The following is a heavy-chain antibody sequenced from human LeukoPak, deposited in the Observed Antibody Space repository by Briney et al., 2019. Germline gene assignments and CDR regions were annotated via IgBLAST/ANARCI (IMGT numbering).Heavy chain of an antibody. D-gene: IGHD6-6*01. CDR3: AREGRAARYRWFDP. CDR2: IYYSGST. J-gene: IGHJ5*02. CDR1: GGSVSSGSYY. V-gene: IGHV4-61*01. Sequence: SETLSLTYTVSGGSVSSGSYYWSWIRQPPGKGLEWIGYIYYSGSTNYNPSLKSRVTISVDTSKNQFSLKLSSVTAADTAVYYCAREGRAARYRWFDPWGQGTLVTVSS.